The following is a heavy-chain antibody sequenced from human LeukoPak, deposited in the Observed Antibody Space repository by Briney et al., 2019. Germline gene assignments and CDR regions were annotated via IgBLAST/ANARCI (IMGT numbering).Heavy chain of an antibody. CDR1: GGSISSYY. Sequence: SETLSLTCTVSGGSISSYYWSWIRQPPGKGLEWIGYIYYSGSTKYKPSLKSRVTISVDTSKNQFSLKLSSVTAADTAVYYCARGAMATTPFFDYWGQGTLVTVSS. D-gene: IGHD5-24*01. CDR3: ARGAMATTPFFDY. J-gene: IGHJ4*02. CDR2: IYYSGST. V-gene: IGHV4-59*01.